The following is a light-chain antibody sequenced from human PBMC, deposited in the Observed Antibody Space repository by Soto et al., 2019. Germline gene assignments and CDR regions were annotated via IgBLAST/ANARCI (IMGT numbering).Light chain of an antibody. CDR1: QGINNY. Sequence: DIQITQSPSSLSASVGDTVTFTCRASQGINNYLAWYQQKPGKVPKLLIFAASTLQSGVPSRFSASGSGTDFTLTISSXQPEDVATYYCQEYDSAPFTFGPGTKVDIK. J-gene: IGKJ3*01. CDR2: AAS. CDR3: QEYDSAPFT. V-gene: IGKV1-27*01.